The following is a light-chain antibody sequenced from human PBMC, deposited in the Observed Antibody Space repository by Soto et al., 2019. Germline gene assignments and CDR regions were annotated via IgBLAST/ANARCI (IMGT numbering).Light chain of an antibody. J-gene: IGKJ4*01. V-gene: IGKV1-5*01. Sequence: DIQMTQSPSTLSASVGDRVTITCRASQSINNYLAWYQQKPGRAPNLLIYDASSLESGVPSRFSGSGSGTEFTLTISNLQPDDFATYYCQQYDNYPLTFGGGTKVDI. CDR2: DAS. CDR3: QQYDNYPLT. CDR1: QSINNY.